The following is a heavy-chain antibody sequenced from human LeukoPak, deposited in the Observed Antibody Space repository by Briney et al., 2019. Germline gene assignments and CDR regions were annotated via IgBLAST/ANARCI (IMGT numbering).Heavy chain of an antibody. Sequence: PSETLSLTCAVYGGSFSGYYWSWIRQPPGKGLEWIGEINHSGSTNYNPSLKSRVTISVDTSKNQFSLKLSSVTAADTAVYYCARGHTRWGGSYFARSFGHWGQGTLVTVSS. CDR1: GGSFSGYY. D-gene: IGHD1-26*01. J-gene: IGHJ4*02. CDR3: ARGHTRWGGSYFARSFGH. CDR2: INHSGST. V-gene: IGHV4-34*01.